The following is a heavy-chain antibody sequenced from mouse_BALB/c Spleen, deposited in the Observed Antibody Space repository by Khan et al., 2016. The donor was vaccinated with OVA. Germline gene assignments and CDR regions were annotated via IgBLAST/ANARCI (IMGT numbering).Heavy chain of an antibody. Sequence: VQLKESGPEVVKPGASVKMSCKASGYTFTSYVMHWVKQKPGLGLEWIGYIYPFNDDTKYNEKFKGKATLTSDRSSSTAYMELSSLTSEDSAVYYSSPVGIYYVSFAYWGQGTLVTVSA. CDR1: GYTFTSYV. D-gene: IGHD1-1*01. V-gene: IGHV1S136*01. CDR2: IYPFNDDT. J-gene: IGHJ3*01. CDR3: SPVGIYYVSFAY.